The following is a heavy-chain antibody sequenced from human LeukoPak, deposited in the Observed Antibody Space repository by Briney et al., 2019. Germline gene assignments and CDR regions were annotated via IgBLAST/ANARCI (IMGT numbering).Heavy chain of an antibody. V-gene: IGHV4-59*01. Sequence: PSETLSLTCTVSGGSISSYYWSWIRQPPGKGLEWIGYISYSGSTNYNPSLKSRVTISVDTSRNQFSLKLSSVTAADTAVYYCARGRLGGSGSYYNDLDYWGQGTLVTVSS. CDR2: ISYSGST. CDR1: GGSISSYY. D-gene: IGHD3-10*01. J-gene: IGHJ4*02. CDR3: ARGRLGGSGSYYNDLDY.